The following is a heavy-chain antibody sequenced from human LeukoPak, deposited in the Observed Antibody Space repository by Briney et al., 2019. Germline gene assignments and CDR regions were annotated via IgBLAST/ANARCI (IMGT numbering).Heavy chain of an antibody. D-gene: IGHD2-15*01. J-gene: IGHJ4*02. CDR3: AKVAGPYCSGGSCPHFDY. Sequence: GGCLRLSRAASGFTLSSVAMSGVRPAPGRGGEWVSAICGSGGSTYYADPVKGRSTISRDNSKNTLYLQMNSLRAEDTAVYYCAKVAGPYCSGGSCPHFDYWGQGTLVTVSS. V-gene: IGHV3-23*01. CDR2: ICGSGGST. CDR1: GFTLSSVA.